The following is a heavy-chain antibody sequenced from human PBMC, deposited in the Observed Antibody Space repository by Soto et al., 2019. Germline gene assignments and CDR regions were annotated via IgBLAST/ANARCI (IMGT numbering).Heavy chain of an antibody. Sequence: DVQLEESGGGLIQPGGSLRLSCAASGFSFSGKNYLTWVRQAPGKGLEWVSALYDTDGTYYADSVKGRFSVSRDNSKNTFYLQLHSLRPDDTALYFYATWLQREHAFDVWGLGTMVTVSS. V-gene: IGHV3-53*01. CDR3: ATWLQREHAFDV. CDR1: GFSFSGKNY. CDR2: LYDTDGT. J-gene: IGHJ3*01. D-gene: IGHD1-1*01.